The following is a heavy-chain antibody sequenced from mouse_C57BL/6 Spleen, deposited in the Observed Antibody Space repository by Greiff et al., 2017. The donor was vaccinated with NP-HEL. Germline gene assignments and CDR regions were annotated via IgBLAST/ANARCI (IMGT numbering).Heavy chain of an antibody. CDR3: ARNYYYGSSLYYYAMDY. D-gene: IGHD1-1*01. CDR2: ISSGSSTI. V-gene: IGHV5-17*01. Sequence: EVKLMESGGGLVKPGGSLKLSCAASGFTFSDYGMHWVRQAPEKGLEWVAYISSGSSTIYYADTVKGRFTISRDNAKNTLFLQMTSLRSEDTAMYYCARNYYYGSSLYYYAMDYWGQGTSVTVSS. J-gene: IGHJ4*01. CDR1: GFTFSDYG.